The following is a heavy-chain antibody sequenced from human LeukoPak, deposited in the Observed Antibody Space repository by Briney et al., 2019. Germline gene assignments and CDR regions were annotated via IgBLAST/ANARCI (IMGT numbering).Heavy chain of an antibody. CDR2: ISYDGSKK. Sequence: GGSLRLSCAVSGFTFSNYGMHWVRQAPGKGLEWVAVISYDGSKKYYADSVKGRFTISRDNSKNTLYLQMNSLRAEDTAVYYCAKAGGAYSSTLYFHYWGQGTLVTVSS. CDR1: GFTFSNYG. V-gene: IGHV3-30*18. CDR3: AKAGGAYSSTLYFHY. D-gene: IGHD6-13*01. J-gene: IGHJ4*02.